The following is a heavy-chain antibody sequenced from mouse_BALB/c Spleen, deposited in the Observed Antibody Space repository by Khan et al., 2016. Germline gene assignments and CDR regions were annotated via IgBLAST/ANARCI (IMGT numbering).Heavy chain of an antibody. CDR2: INPDSSTI. J-gene: IGHJ1*01. CDR3: ATGYWYFAV. V-gene: IGHV4-1*02. D-gene: IGHD4-1*01. CDR1: GFDFSRYW. Sequence: EVQLLESGGGLAQPGGSLKLSCAASGFDFSRYWMRWVRQAPGNGLEWIGAINPDSSTINYTPSLKDKFIISRDNAKNTLYLQMSNVRYEDTALYYCATGYWYFAVWGAGTTVTVSS.